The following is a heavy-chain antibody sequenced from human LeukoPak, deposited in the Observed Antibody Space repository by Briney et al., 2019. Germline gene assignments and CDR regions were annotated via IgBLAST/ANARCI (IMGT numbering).Heavy chain of an antibody. D-gene: IGHD3-10*01. CDR1: GGSTNSHF. V-gene: IGHV4-59*11. Sequence: SETLSLTCTVSGGSTNSHFWSWMRQPPGKGLEWIGNIYNRGTTNYNPSLNSRVTISVDTSKNRFSLKLSSVTAADTAVYYCARGRPVLLWFGEPSNWFDPWGQGTLVTVSS. J-gene: IGHJ5*02. CDR2: IYNRGTT. CDR3: ARGRPVLLWFGEPSNWFDP.